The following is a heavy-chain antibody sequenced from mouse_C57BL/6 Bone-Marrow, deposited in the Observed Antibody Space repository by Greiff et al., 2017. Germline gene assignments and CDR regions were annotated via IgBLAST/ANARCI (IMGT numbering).Heavy chain of an antibody. CDR1: GFTFSDYY. CDR2: LSNGGGST. V-gene: IGHV5-12*01. CDR3: ARLTWFAY. J-gene: IGHJ3*01. Sequence: EVQGVESGGGLVQPGGSLKLSCAASGFTFSDYYMYWVRQTPEKRLEWVAYLSNGGGSTYYPDTVKGRFTISRDNAKNTLYLQMSRLKSEDTAMYYCARLTWFAYWGQGTLVTVSA.